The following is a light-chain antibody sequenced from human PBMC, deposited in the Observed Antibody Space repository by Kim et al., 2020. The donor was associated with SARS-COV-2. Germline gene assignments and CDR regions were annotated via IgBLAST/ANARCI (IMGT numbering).Light chain of an antibody. Sequence: QRVTISCTGSSSNIGAGYDVHWYQQVPGTAPKLLIYANSNRPSGVPDRFSGSKSGTSGSLAITGLQADDDADYFCQSYDTSLSAWVFGGGTQLTVL. CDR1: SSNIGAGYD. V-gene: IGLV1-40*01. CDR2: ANS. CDR3: QSYDTSLSAWV. J-gene: IGLJ3*02.